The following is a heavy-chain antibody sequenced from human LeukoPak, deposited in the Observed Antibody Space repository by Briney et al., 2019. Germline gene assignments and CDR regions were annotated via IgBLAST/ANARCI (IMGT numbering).Heavy chain of an antibody. CDR2: IRYDGSNK. J-gene: IGHJ4*02. CDR3: AREYSSSWYYIGGGWGFDY. D-gene: IGHD6-13*01. CDR1: GFTFSSYG. Sequence: GGSLRLSCAASGFTFSSYGMHWVRQAPGKGLEWVAFIRYDGSNKYYADSVKGRFTISRDNAKNSPYLQMNSLRAEDTAVYYCAREYSSSWYYIGGGWGFDYWGQGTLVTVSS. V-gene: IGHV3-30*02.